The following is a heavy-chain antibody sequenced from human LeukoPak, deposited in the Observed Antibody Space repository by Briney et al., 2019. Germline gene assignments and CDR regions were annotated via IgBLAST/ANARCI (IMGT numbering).Heavy chain of an antibody. D-gene: IGHD1-26*01. V-gene: IGHV1-69*04. Sequence: SVKVSCKASGGTFSSYAISWVRQAPGQGLEWMGRIIPILGIANYAQKFQGRVTVTADKSTSTAYMELSSLRSEDTAVYYCARDTGRGSYYVGPVGYYGMDVWGQGTTVTVSS. J-gene: IGHJ6*02. CDR2: IIPILGIA. CDR1: GGTFSSYA. CDR3: ARDTGRGSYYVGPVGYYGMDV.